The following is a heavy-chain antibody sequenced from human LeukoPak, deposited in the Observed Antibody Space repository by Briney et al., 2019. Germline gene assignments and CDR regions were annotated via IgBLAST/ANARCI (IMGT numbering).Heavy chain of an antibody. CDR1: GFTFSSYS. V-gene: IGHV3-21*01. CDR3: ARVYYDSSGYTHFDY. J-gene: IGHJ4*02. D-gene: IGHD3-22*01. CDR2: ISSSSSYI. Sequence: PGGSLRLSCAASGFTFSSYSMNWVRQAPGKGLEWVSSISSSSSYIYYADSVKGRFTISRDNAKNSLYLQMSSLRAEDTAVYYCARVYYDSSGYTHFDYWGQGTLVTVSS.